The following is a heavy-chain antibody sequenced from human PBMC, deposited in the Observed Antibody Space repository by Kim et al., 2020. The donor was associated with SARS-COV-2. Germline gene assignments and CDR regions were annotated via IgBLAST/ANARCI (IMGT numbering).Heavy chain of an antibody. Sequence: SYTHYSPSFQGHVTISADKSISTAYLQWSSLKASDTAMYYCATEGDFDYWGQGTLVTVSS. CDR2: SYT. J-gene: IGHJ4*02. V-gene: IGHV5-10-1*01. CDR3: ATEGDFDY.